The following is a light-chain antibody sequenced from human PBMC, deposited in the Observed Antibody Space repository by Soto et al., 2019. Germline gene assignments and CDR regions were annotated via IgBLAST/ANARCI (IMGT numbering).Light chain of an antibody. CDR1: QSVRDNY. V-gene: IGKV3-20*01. CDR2: DTS. J-gene: IGKJ1*01. CDR3: QQYENYWT. Sequence: EIVLTQSPGTVSLSPGERATLSCRASQSVRDNYLAWYQQKPGQAPSLLIFDTSRRATGIPDRFTGSGSGTDFALTISRVEPQDIAVYFCQQYENYWTFGQGTKVDTK.